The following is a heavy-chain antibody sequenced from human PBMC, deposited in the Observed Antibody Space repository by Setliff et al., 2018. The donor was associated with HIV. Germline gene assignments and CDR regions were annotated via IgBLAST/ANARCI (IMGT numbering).Heavy chain of an antibody. D-gene: IGHD3-3*01. V-gene: IGHV4-31*02. J-gene: IGHJ4*02. CDR1: GGSISSSGYY. CDR2: VYYSGST. Sequence: SETLSLTCSVSGGSISSSGYYWSWIRQHPGKGLDWIGRVYYSGSTGYNPSLQSRATLSIDTSKNQFSLKLTSVIAADTAIYYCARGPFVLRFLERLVYFDYWGQGKLVTVSS. CDR3: ARGPFVLRFLERLVYFDY.